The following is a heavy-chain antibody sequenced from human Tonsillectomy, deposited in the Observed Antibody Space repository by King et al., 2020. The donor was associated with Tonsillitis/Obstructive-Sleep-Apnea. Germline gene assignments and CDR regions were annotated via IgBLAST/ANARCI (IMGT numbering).Heavy chain of an antibody. V-gene: IGHV3-23*04. Sequence: VQLVESGGGLVQPGGSLRLSCAASGFTFSSYDMSWVRQAPGKGLEWVSGISANGGTTYYADSVKGRFTISRDNSKNTLYLQMNSLRAEDTAVYYCAKDESWYFDLWGRGTLVTVSS. CDR1: GFTFSSYD. CDR2: ISANGGTT. J-gene: IGHJ2*01. CDR3: AKDESWYFDL.